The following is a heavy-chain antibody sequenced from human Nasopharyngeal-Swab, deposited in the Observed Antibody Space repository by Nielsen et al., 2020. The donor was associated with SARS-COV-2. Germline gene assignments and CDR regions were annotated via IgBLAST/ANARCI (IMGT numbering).Heavy chain of an antibody. CDR3: SMGVGFGELIGATFDL. CDR1: GFTFSTYD. Sequence: GGPLRLSSSASGFTFSTYDMHWVRQATGKGLEWVSAIGTAGYPFYPASVKVRFTISRENAKNSLSLQMNTLRAGETAVYYCSMGVGFGELIGATFDLWGQGTMVTVSS. D-gene: IGHD3-10*01. J-gene: IGHJ3*01. CDR2: IGTAGYP. V-gene: IGHV3-13*04.